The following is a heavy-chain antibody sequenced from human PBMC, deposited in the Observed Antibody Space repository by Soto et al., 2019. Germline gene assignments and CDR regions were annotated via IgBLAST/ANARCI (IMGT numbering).Heavy chain of an antibody. D-gene: IGHD5-18*01. CDR3: ARGGSGYSYGYAFDY. CDR1: GGTISSYY. V-gene: IGHV4-59*01. CDR2: IYYSGST. Sequence: PSETRSLTCTVSGGTISSYYWSWFRQPPGKGLEWIGYIYYSGSTNYNPSLKSRVTISVDTSKNQFSLKLSSVTAADTAVYYCARGGSGYSYGYAFDYWGQGTLVNAS. J-gene: IGHJ4*02.